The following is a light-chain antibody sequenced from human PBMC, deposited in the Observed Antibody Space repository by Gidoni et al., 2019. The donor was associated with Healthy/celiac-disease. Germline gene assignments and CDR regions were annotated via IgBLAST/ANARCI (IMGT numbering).Light chain of an antibody. CDR3: QQYNNWPGT. CDR1: QSVSSN. Sequence: EIVMTQSPATLSVSPGERATLSCRASQSVSSNLAWYQQKPVQDPRLLIYGASTRATGIPARFSGSGSGTEFTLTISSLQSEDFAVYYFQQYNNWPGTFGQGTKVEIK. V-gene: IGKV3-15*01. CDR2: GAS. J-gene: IGKJ1*01.